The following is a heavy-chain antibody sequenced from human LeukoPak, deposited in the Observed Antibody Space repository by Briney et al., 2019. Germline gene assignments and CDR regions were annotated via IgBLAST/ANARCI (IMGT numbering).Heavy chain of an antibody. CDR2: INTSAGST. CDR1: GYTFTTYF. CDR3: AREAPGGYFDY. J-gene: IGHJ4*02. V-gene: IGHV1-46*01. D-gene: IGHD3-16*01. Sequence: ASLRVSSKASGYTFTTYFLHWVRQAPGQGLEWMGMINTSAGSTNYAKNFQGRVTMTRNTSTSTVYMDLTSLRSEDTAVYYCAREAPGGYFDYWVQGTVVTVSS.